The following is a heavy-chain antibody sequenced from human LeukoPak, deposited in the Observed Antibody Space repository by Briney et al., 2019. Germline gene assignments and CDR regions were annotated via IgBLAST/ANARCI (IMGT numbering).Heavy chain of an antibody. CDR2: INNDESST. CDR1: GFTFSTYW. Sequence: GGSLRIYCAASGFTFSTYWMHWVRQAPGKGLVWVSRINNDESSTTYADSVKGRFTISRDNAKNTVYLQMNSLRAEDTAVYYCARDRGGGNPPDYWGQGTLVSVSS. CDR3: ARDRGGGNPPDY. D-gene: IGHD4-23*01. V-gene: IGHV3-74*01. J-gene: IGHJ4*02.